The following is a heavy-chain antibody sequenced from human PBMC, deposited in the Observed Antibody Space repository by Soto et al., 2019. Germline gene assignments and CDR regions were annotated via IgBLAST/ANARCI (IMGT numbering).Heavy chain of an antibody. CDR3: VKDWTGDSCPCMDV. V-gene: IGHV3-23*01. CDR1: GFTFGRCA. J-gene: IGHJ6*02. Sequence: EVQVLESGGGLVQPGGSLRLSCAASGFTFGRCAMTWVRQAPGKGLEWVSSISASDGTTYYRDSVKGRFTISRDNSKNTLSLQMHRLRVEDTAVYYCVKDWTGDSCPCMDVWVQGTTVTVSS. D-gene: IGHD2-2*01. CDR2: ISASDGTT.